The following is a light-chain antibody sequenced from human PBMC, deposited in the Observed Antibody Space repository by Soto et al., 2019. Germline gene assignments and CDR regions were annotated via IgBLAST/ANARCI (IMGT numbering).Light chain of an antibody. CDR3: MQGSHWPLWT. Sequence: DVVMTQSPLSLPVTLGQPASISCRSSQSLLHSDGNTYLNWFQQRPGQSPRRLIYKVSNRDSGVPDRFSDSGSGTDFTLKISRVEAEDVAIYYCMQGSHWPLWTFGQGTKVEIK. CDR1: QSLLHSDGNTY. J-gene: IGKJ1*01. V-gene: IGKV2-30*02. CDR2: KVS.